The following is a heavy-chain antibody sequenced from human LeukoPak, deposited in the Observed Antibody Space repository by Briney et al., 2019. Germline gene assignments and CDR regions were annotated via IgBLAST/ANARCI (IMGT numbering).Heavy chain of an antibody. Sequence: GASVKVSCKASGYTFTGYYMHWVRQAPGQGLEWMGRINPNSGGANYAQKFQGRVTMTRDTSISTAYMELSRLRSDDTAVYYCARVGLGWYSSGWYNWGQGTLVTVSS. J-gene: IGHJ4*02. CDR2: INPNSGGA. V-gene: IGHV1-2*06. CDR3: ARVGLGWYSSGWYN. CDR1: GYTFTGYY. D-gene: IGHD6-19*01.